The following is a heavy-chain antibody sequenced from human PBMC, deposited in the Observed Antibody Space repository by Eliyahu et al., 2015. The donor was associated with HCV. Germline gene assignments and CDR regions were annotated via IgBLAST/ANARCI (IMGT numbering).Heavy chain of an antibody. CDR3: ARIVPFRDDFWSGTFDN. CDR1: GFTFTXYA. CDR2: VSTSFGRT. Sequence: EVQLLESGGGLVQPGGSLRLSCTASGFTFTXYAMXWVRQAAGNGLEWVSAVSTSFGRTYYPDSVKGRFTTSRDISKNTLYLQMNSLRAEDTAVYYCARIVPFRDDFWSGTFDNWGQGTLVTVSS. D-gene: IGHD3-3*01. V-gene: IGHV3-23*01. J-gene: IGHJ4*02.